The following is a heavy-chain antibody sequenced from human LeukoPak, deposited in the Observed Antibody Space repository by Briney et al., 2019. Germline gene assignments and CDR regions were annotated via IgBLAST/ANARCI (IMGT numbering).Heavy chain of an antibody. CDR2: ISSSSTI. J-gene: IGHJ6*03. V-gene: IGHV3-48*01. Sequence: PGGSLRLSCAVSGFTFSSYSMSWVRQAPGKGLEWVSYISSSSTIYYADSVKGRFTISRDNAKNSLYLQMNSLRAEDAAVYYCARAALDYYYYYYMDVWGKGTTVTVSS. CDR1: GFTFSSYS. CDR3: ARAALDYYYYYYMDV.